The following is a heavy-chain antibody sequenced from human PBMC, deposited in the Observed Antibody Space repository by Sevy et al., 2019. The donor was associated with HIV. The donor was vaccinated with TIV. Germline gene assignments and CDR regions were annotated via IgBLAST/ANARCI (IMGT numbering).Heavy chain of an antibody. J-gene: IGHJ4*02. Sequence: SETLSLTCIVSGGPINSYYWSWSRQPAGKGLEWIGRIFTSGSTNYNPSLKSRVTMSADTSKNQFSLKLSSVTAADTAVYYCARERRGVVVAIYYFDYWGQGTMVTVSS. V-gene: IGHV4-4*07. CDR2: IFTSGST. CDR3: ARERRGVVVAIYYFDY. D-gene: IGHD2-15*01. CDR1: GGPINSYY.